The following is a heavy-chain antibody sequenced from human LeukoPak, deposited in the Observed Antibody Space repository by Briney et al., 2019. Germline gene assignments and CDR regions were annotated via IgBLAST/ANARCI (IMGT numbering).Heavy chain of an antibody. Sequence: GGPLRLSCAASGFTFDSYSMNWVRQAPGKGLEWVSYISGRSSTIYYADSVKGRFTISRDNAKDSLYLQMNSLRADDTAVYYCARGRMRYYFDFWGQGSLVTVSS. CDR1: GFTFDSYS. D-gene: IGHD2-8*01. CDR3: ARGRMRYYFDF. J-gene: IGHJ4*02. V-gene: IGHV3-48*01. CDR2: ISGRSSTI.